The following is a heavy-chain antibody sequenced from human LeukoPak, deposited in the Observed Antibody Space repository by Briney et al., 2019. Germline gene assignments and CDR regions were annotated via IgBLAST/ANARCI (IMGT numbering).Heavy chain of an antibody. Sequence: GGSLSLSCAASGFCFSSYGMHWVRQAPGKGLEWVAVIWYDGSNKYYADSVKGRFTISRDNSKNTLYLQMNSLRAEDTAVYYCAREGLNYYDSSGYYYAFDYWGQGTLVTVSS. D-gene: IGHD3-22*01. CDR1: GFCFSSYG. J-gene: IGHJ4*02. CDR3: AREGLNYYDSSGYYYAFDY. CDR2: IWYDGSNK. V-gene: IGHV3-33*01.